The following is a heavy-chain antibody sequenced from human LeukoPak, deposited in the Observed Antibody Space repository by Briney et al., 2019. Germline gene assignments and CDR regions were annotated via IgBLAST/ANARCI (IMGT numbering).Heavy chain of an antibody. CDR2: MNPNSGNT. CDR1: GYTFTSYD. V-gene: IGHV1-8*02. Sequence: ASMKVSCKASGYTFTSYDINWVRQATGQGLEWMGWMNPNSGNTGYAQKFQGRVTMTRNTSISTAYMELSSLRSEDTAVYYCARGVAVAGTLYYWGQETLVTVSS. J-gene: IGHJ4*02. D-gene: IGHD6-19*01. CDR3: ARGVAVAGTLYY.